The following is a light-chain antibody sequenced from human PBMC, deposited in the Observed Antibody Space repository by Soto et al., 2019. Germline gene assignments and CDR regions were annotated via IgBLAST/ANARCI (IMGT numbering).Light chain of an antibody. V-gene: IGKV3-20*01. CDR1: QSVNSDY. CDR2: GAS. CDR3: LHYGGSPLT. J-gene: IGKJ5*01. Sequence: MVWTQSPGTLSFSPGERATLSCRSSQSVNSDYLAWFQQKPGQAPRLLIYGASTRTTGIPDRFSGSGSGTDFTLTIGRLEPGDFAVYYCLHYGGSPLTFGQGTRLEIK.